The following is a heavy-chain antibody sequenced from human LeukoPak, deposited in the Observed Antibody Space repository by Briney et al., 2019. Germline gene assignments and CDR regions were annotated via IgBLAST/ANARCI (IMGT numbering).Heavy chain of an antibody. V-gene: IGHV3-33*06. CDR2: IWYDGSNK. CDR3: AKIALAGKGYFDY. CDR1: GFTFSSYG. D-gene: IGHD6-19*01. J-gene: IGHJ4*02. Sequence: GGSLRLSCAASGFTFSSYGMHWVRQAPGKGLEWVAVIWYDGSNKYYADSVKGRFTISRDNSKNTLYLQMNSLRAEDTAVYYCAKIALAGKGYFDYWGQGTLVTVSS.